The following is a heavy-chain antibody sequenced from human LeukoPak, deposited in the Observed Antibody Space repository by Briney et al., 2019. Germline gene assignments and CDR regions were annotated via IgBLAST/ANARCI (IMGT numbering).Heavy chain of an antibody. CDR1: GGTFSYA. CDR3: ARGSWGYNYGYHNY. Sequence: SVKVSCKVSGGTFSYAISWVRQAPGQGLEWMGGNIPIFGTTDYAQNFQGRVTFTTDESTSTAYMELSSLRSEDTAVYYCARGSWGYNYGYHNYWGQGTLVTVSS. CDR2: NIPIFGTT. J-gene: IGHJ4*02. D-gene: IGHD5-18*01. V-gene: IGHV1-69*05.